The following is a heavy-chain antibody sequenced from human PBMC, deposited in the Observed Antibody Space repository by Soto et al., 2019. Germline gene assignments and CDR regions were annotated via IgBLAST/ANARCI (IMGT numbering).Heavy chain of an antibody. J-gene: IGHJ4*02. V-gene: IGHV4-61*01. CDR3: ARGRPFYYDSSGYYFDY. CDR1: GGSVSSGSYY. CDR2: IYYSGST. Sequence: SETLSLTCTVSGGSVSSGSYYWSWIRQPPGKGLEWIGYIYYSGSTNYNPSLKSRVTISVETSKNQFSLKLSSVTAAETAVYYCARGRPFYYDSSGYYFDYWGQGTLVTVSS. D-gene: IGHD3-22*01.